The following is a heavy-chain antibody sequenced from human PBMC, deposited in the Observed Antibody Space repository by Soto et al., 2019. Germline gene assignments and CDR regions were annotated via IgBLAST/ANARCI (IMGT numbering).Heavy chain of an antibody. D-gene: IGHD3-22*01. CDR3: AREGRYYDSTGSSGSYYYGLDV. Sequence: ASVKVSCKASGYTFTSSDINWVRQATGQGLAWMGWINPNTGNTGSTQRFQGRVTMTRNTSTTTVYMELSSLRSEDTAVYYCAREGRYYDSTGSSGSYYYGLDVWGQGTAVTVSS. CDR1: GYTFTSSD. J-gene: IGHJ6*02. CDR2: INPNTGNT. V-gene: IGHV1-8*01.